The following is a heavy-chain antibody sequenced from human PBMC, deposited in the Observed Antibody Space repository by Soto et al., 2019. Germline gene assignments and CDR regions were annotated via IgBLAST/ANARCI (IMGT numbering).Heavy chain of an antibody. CDR3: ASEQQWLDRFDY. V-gene: IGHV3-30-3*01. D-gene: IGHD6-19*01. CDR1: GFTFSSYA. Sequence: QVQLVESGGGVVQPGRSLRLSCAASGFTFSSYAMHWVRQAPGKGLEWVAVISYDGSNKYYADSVKGRFTISRDNSKNTLYLQMNSLRAEDTAVYYCASEQQWLDRFDYWGQGTLVTVSS. CDR2: ISYDGSNK. J-gene: IGHJ4*02.